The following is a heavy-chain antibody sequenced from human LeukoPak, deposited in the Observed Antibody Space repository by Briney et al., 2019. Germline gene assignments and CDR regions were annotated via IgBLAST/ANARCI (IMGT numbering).Heavy chain of an antibody. D-gene: IGHD3-22*01. CDR3: ARLYDSSGYTNWLDP. Sequence: SETLSLTCTVSGGSISSHYWSWIRQPPGKGLEWIGYIYYSGSTKYNPSLKSRVTISVDTSKNQFSLKLSSVTAADTAVYYCARLYDSSGYTNWLDPWGQGTLVTVSS. CDR2: IYYSGST. CDR1: GGSISSHY. J-gene: IGHJ5*02. V-gene: IGHV4-59*11.